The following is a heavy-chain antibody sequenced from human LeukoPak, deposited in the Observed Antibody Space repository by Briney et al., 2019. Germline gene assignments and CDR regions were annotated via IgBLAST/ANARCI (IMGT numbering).Heavy chain of an antibody. CDR1: GGTFSSYA. CDR2: FDPEDGET. D-gene: IGHD3-10*01. J-gene: IGHJ4*02. CDR3: TRWFGELYAPYYFDY. V-gene: IGHV1-24*01. Sequence: GASAKVSCKASGGTFSSYAISWVRQAPGQGLEWMGGFDPEDGETIYAQKFQGRVTMTEDTSTDTAYMELSSLRSEDTAVYYCTRWFGELYAPYYFDYWGQGTLVTVSS.